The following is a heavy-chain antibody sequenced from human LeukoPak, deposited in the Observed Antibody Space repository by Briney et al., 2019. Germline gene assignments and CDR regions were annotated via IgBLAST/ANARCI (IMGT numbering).Heavy chain of an antibody. J-gene: IGHJ3*02. CDR3: ARGDMTTVTFDAFDI. V-gene: IGHV4-39*07. CDR2: IYYSGST. CDR1: GGSISSSSYY. Sequence: PSETLSLTCTVSGGSISSSSYYWGWIRQPPGKGLEWIGSIYYSGSTYYNPSLKGRVTISVDRSKNQFSLKLSSVTAADTAVYYCARGDMTTVTFDAFDIWGQGTMVTVSS. D-gene: IGHD4-17*01.